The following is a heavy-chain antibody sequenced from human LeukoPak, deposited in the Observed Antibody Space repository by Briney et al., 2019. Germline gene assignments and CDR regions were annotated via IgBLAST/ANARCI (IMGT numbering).Heavy chain of an antibody. CDR2: ISGSGGST. CDR3: AKGGSSWSRWDY. D-gene: IGHD6-13*01. Sequence: GGSLRLSCAASGFTFSSYAMSWVRQAPGKGLEWVSAISGSGGSTYYADSVKGRFTISRDNSKNTLYLQMSTLRAEDTAVYYCAKGGSSWSRWDYWGQGTLVTASS. V-gene: IGHV3-23*01. CDR1: GFTFSSYA. J-gene: IGHJ4*02.